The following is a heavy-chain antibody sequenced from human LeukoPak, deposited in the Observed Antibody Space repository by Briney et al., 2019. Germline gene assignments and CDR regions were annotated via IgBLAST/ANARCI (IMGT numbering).Heavy chain of an antibody. CDR2: INPNSGVT. J-gene: IGHJ2*01. D-gene: IGHD5-24*01. CDR1: GNTFTTFY. V-gene: IGHV1-2*02. CDR3: ARGGDGRWLQSADWYFDL. Sequence: GASVKVSCKASGNTFTTFYMNWVRQAPGQGLEWMGWINPNSGVTKYAQKFKGRVTLTRDTSISTAYMELTRLRSDDTAVYYCARGGDGRWLQSADWYFDLWGRGTLVTVSS.